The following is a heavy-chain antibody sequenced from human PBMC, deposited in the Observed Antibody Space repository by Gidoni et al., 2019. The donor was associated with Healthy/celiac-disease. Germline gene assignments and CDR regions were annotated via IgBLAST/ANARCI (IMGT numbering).Heavy chain of an antibody. V-gene: IGHV4-59*01. CDR2: IYYSGST. CDR1: GGSISSYY. CDR3: ARGYGSGSYFLFDY. Sequence: QVQLQESGPGLVKPSETLSLTCTVPGGSISSYYWSWIRKPPGKGLEWIGYIYYSGSTNYNPSLKSRVTISVDTSKNQFSLKLSSVTAADTAVYYCARGYGSGSYFLFDYWGQGTLVTVSS. J-gene: IGHJ4*02. D-gene: IGHD3-10*01.